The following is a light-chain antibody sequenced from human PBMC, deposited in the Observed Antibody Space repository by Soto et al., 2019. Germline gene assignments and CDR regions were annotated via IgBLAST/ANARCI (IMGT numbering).Light chain of an antibody. CDR3: QHYNNWPET. V-gene: IGKV3-15*01. Sequence: EIVMTQSPATLSVSPGETASLSCRASQSVRDNLAWYQQKPGQAPRLLIYGASTRATGIPARFSGSGSGTDFTLTISSLQSEDFALYYCQHYNNWPETFGQGTKLEV. CDR1: QSVRDN. J-gene: IGKJ1*01. CDR2: GAS.